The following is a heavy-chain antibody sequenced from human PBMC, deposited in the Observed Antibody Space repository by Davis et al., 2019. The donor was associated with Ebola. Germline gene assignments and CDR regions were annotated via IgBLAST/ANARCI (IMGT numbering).Heavy chain of an antibody. D-gene: IGHD1-26*01. J-gene: IGHJ5*02. CDR3: ARAPSYRSSKWDWLDP. CDR1: GYIFTNYA. CDR2: INVGDGNT. Sequence: ASVKVSCKTSGYIFTNYAIHWVRQAPGQRLEWMGWINVGDGNTIYSQKFQGRVTITRDTSASTAHMELSSLRFEDTAVYYCARAPSYRSSKWDWLDPWGQGTLVSVSS. V-gene: IGHV1-3*01.